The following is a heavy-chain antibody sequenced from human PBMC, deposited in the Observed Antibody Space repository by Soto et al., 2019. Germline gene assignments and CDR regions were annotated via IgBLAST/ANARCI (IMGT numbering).Heavy chain of an antibody. V-gene: IGHV3-30*18. Sequence: GGSLRLSCAASGFIFSDIGMHWVRQAPGKGLDWLAIISSDGSNTLYADSVRGRFTISRDNSKNTLYLQMNSLRADDTAVYYCAKDPGKYYYDTSGILRDDYWGQGTLVTVSS. D-gene: IGHD3-22*01. J-gene: IGHJ4*02. CDR1: GFIFSDIG. CDR3: AKDPGKYYYDTSGILRDDY. CDR2: ISSDGSNT.